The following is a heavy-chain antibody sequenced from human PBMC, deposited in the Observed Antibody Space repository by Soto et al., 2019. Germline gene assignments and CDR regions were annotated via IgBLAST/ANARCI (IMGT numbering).Heavy chain of an antibody. J-gene: IGHJ2*01. V-gene: IGHV4-59*01. CDR3: ANFNWYFEL. Sequence: SETLSLTCTVSGGSISSYYWSWIRQPPGKGLEWIGYIYYTGSTNYNPSLKSRVTISVDTSKNQFSLQLSSVTAADTAVYYCANFNWYFELRGRGTLVTVSS. CDR2: IYYTGST. CDR1: GGSISSYY.